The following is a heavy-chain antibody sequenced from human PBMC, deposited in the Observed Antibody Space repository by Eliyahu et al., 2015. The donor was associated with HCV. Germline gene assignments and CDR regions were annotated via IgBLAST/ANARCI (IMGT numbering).Heavy chain of an antibody. CDR3: ARIKYKGGSQPSGIDAFDV. Sequence: QVQLQQSGPGLVMPSQTLSLTCAVSGDSISRQTTAWTWIRQSPSRGLEWLARTYYRSKWYNDFATSVKSRIFISPDTSKNHLSLQLISVTAEDAAVYYCARIKYKGGSQPSGIDAFDVWGQGTTVTVSA. CDR2: TYYRSKWYN. V-gene: IGHV6-1*01. J-gene: IGHJ3*01. D-gene: IGHD3-16*01. CDR1: GDSISRQTTA.